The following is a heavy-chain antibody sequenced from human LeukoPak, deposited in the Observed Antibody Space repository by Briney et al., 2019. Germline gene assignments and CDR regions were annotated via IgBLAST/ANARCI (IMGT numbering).Heavy chain of an antibody. D-gene: IGHD3-9*01. CDR3: ARDPQFSYDDSGTFDS. Sequence: QTGGSLRLSCAASGFTFPNYWMSWVRQAPGKGPEWVANIKQDGSETYYLDSVRGRFTVSGDNAKNSLYLQMNSLRAEDTAVYYCARDPQFSYDDSGTFDSWGQGTLVTVSS. CDR1: GFTFPNYW. V-gene: IGHV3-7*01. J-gene: IGHJ4*02. CDR2: IKQDGSET.